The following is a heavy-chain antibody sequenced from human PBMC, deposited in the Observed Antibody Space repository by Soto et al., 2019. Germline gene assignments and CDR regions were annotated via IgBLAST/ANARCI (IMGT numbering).Heavy chain of an antibody. V-gene: IGHV3-64*01. D-gene: IGHD6-6*01. J-gene: IGHJ6*03. CDR1: GFTLSGYA. CDR3: ARRARPDFYYMDV. Sequence: EVQLAESGGGLAQPGGSLRLSCAASGFTLSGYAMDWVRQAPGKGLEYVSGISSNGVGTYYANSVQGRFTISRDNSKNTVYLQMGSLRPDDMAVYRCARRARPDFYYMDVWGKGTTVTVSS. CDR2: ISSNGVGT.